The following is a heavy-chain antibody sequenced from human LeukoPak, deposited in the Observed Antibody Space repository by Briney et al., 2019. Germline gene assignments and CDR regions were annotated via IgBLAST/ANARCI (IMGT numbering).Heavy chain of an antibody. CDR3: AKTQGITSGGVIV. D-gene: IGHD3-16*02. V-gene: IGHV3-30*02. CDR1: GFTFSSYG. J-gene: IGHJ4*02. Sequence: GGSLRLSCAASGFTFSSYGMHWVRQAPGKGLEWVAVIWYDGSNKYYADSVKGRFTISRDNSKNTLYLQMNSLRAEDTAVYYCAKTQGITSGGVIVWGQGTLVTVSS. CDR2: IWYDGSNK.